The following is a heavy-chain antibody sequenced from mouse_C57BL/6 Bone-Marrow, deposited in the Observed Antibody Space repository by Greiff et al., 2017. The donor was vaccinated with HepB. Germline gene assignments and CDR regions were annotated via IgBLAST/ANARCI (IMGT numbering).Heavy chain of an antibody. V-gene: IGHV1-55*01. CDR3: AREGFATVVAMDY. Sequence: QVQLQQPGAELVKPGASVKMSCKASGYTFTSYWITWVKQRPGQGLEWIGDIYPGSGSTNYNEKFKSKATLTVDTSSNTAYMQLSSLTSEDSAVYYGAREGFATVVAMDYWGQGTSVTVSS. D-gene: IGHD1-1*01. J-gene: IGHJ4*01. CDR1: GYTFTSYW. CDR2: IYPGSGST.